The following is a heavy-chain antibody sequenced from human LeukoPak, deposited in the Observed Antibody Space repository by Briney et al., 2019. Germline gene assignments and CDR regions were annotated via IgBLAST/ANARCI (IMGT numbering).Heavy chain of an antibody. CDR3: ARDRGDSSSPDAFDI. J-gene: IGHJ3*02. Sequence: SVKVSCKASGGTFSSYAISWVRQAPGQGLEWMGGIIPIFGTANYAQKFQGRVTLATDESTSTAYMELSSLRSEDTAVYYCARDRGDSSSPDAFDIWGQGTMVTVSS. V-gene: IGHV1-69*05. D-gene: IGHD6-13*01. CDR2: IIPIFGTA. CDR1: GGTFSSYA.